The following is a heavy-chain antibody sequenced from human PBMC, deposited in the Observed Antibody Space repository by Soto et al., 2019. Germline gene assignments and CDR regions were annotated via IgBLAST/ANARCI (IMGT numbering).Heavy chain of an antibody. J-gene: IGHJ6*02. D-gene: IGHD3-9*01. CDR3: ARGSQRGRRILSGYKTMYYYYGMDV. CDR2: IIPIFGTA. V-gene: IGHV1-69*13. CDR1: GGTFSSYA. Sequence: SVKVSWKASGGTFSSYAISWVRQAPGQGLEWMGGIIPIFGTANYAQKFQGRVTITADESTSTAYMELSSLRSEDTAVYYCARGSQRGRRILSGYKTMYYYYGMDVWG.